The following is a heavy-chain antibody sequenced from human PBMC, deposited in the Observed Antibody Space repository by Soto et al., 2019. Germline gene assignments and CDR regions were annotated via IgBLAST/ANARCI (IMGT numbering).Heavy chain of an antibody. J-gene: IGHJ4*02. CDR2: IYGGGST. D-gene: IGHD2-2*01. CDR3: ARGPHVGISTS. Sequence: GGSLRLSCAASGFNVSSNYMSWVRQAPRKGLEWRSVIYGGGSTYYAESVKGRFTISRDNTKNTPNLQMNALRVEDTAVYYCARGPHVGISTSWGKGILVTVSS. V-gene: IGHV3-53*01. CDR1: GFNVSSNY.